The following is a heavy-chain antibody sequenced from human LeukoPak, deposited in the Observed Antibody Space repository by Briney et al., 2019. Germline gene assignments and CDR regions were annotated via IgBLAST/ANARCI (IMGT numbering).Heavy chain of an antibody. V-gene: IGHV3-21*01. CDR2: ISSSSSYI. Sequence: PGGSLRLSCAASGFTFSSYSMNWVRQAPGKGLERVSYISSSSSYIYYADSVKGRFTMSRDNAMNSLYLQMNSLRAEDTAVYYCARWDLYYYGSGSYYTDYWGQGTLVTVSS. CDR3: ARWDLYYYGSGSYYTDY. D-gene: IGHD3-10*01. J-gene: IGHJ4*02. CDR1: GFTFSSYS.